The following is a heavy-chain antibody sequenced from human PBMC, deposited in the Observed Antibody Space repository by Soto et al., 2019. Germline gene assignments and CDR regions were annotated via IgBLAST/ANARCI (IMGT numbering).Heavy chain of an antibody. J-gene: IGHJ3*02. D-gene: IGHD2-15*01. CDR2: INPSGGST. V-gene: IGHV1-46*01. CDR1: GYTFPSYY. CDR3: ARDQCSGGSCFNAFDI. Sequence: ASVKVSCKASGYTFPSYYMHWVRPAPGQGLEWMGIINPSGGSTSYAQKFQGRVTMTRDTSTSTVYMELSSLRSEDTAVYYCARDQCSGGSCFNAFDIWGQGTMVTVSS.